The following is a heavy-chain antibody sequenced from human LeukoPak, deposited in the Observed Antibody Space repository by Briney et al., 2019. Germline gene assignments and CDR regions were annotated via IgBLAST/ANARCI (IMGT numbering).Heavy chain of an antibody. J-gene: IGHJ4*02. D-gene: IGHD3-16*01. CDR3: VKEKMPFGSSVMKRSGGAFDI. Sequence: PGGSLRLSCAASGFTFSSFAMSWVRQAPGTGMDWVSSISTAYDITYYADFVKGRFTISRDNSKNTLYLQMNSLRAEDTAIYFCVKEKMPFGSSVMKRSGGAFDIWGQGTLVTVSS. CDR2: ISTAYDIT. V-gene: IGHV3-23*01. CDR1: GFTFSSFA.